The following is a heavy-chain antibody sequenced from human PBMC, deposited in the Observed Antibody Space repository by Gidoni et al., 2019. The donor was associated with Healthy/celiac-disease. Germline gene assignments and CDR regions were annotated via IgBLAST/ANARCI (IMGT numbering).Heavy chain of an antibody. CDR3: AKDWAWFGDRHGPLGMDV. V-gene: IGHV3-30*18. J-gene: IGHJ6*02. CDR1: GFTFSSYG. D-gene: IGHD3-10*01. CDR2: ISYDGSNK. Sequence: QVQLVESGGGVVQPGRSLRLSCAASGFTFSSYGMHWVRQAPGKGLEWVAVISYDGSNKYYADSVKGRFTISRDNSKNTLYLQMNSLRAEDTAVYYCAKDWAWFGDRHGPLGMDVWGQGTTVTVSS.